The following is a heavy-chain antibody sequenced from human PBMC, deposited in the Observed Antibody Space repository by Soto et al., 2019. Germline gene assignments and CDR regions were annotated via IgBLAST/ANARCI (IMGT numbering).Heavy chain of an antibody. CDR3: AKDHCTGGGCYWFLPNH. CDR1: GFTFSNYG. J-gene: IGHJ5*02. CDR2: ISYDTGIE. V-gene: IGHV3-30*18. Sequence: QVQMVESGGGVVQPGRSLRLSCAASGFTFSNYGMHWFRQAPGKGLEWVALISYDTGIEYYADSVRGRFTISRDDSKNMVYLQMNSLRVEDTAVYYCAKDHCTGGGCYWFLPNHWGQGTLVTVSS. D-gene: IGHD2-15*01.